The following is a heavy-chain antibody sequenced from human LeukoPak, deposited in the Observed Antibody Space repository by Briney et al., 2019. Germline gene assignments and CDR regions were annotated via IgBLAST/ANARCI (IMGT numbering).Heavy chain of an antibody. D-gene: IGHD1-1*01. J-gene: IGHJ6*03. CDR3: ARDGRERYYYYYMDV. CDR2: ISAYNGNT. CDR1: GYTFTSHD. V-gene: IGHV1-18*01. Sequence: ASVKVSCKASGYTFTSHDISWVRQAPGQGLEWMGWISAYNGNTNYAQKLQGRVTMTTDTSTSTAYMELRSLRSDDTAVYYCARDGRERYYYYYMDVWGKGTTVTVSS.